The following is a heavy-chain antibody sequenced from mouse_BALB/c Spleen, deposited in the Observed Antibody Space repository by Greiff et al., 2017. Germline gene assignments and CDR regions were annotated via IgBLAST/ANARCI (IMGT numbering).Heavy chain of an antibody. V-gene: IGHV2-9*02. J-gene: IGHJ1*01. D-gene: IGHD1-1*01. Sequence: VQLQESGPGLVAPSQSLSITCTVSGFSLTSYGVHWVRQPPGKGLEWLGVIWAGGSTNYNSALMSRLSISKDNSTSQVFLKMNSLQTDDTAMYYCARLYYGSSLWYFDVWGAGTTVTVSS. CDR1: GFSLTSYG. CDR3: ARLYYGSSLWYFDV. CDR2: IWAGGST.